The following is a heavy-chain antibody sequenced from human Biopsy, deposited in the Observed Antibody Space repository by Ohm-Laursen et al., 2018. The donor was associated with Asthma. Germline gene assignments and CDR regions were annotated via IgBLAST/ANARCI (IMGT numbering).Heavy chain of an antibody. CDR1: SGSGGYMRSGNYY. CDR2: IYYSGTT. CDR3: VRGSSSWHHGPFHYYYGLDV. D-gene: IGHD6-13*01. J-gene: IGHJ6*02. Sequence: GTLSLTCSLSSGSGGYMRSGNYYWGWIRQPPGKGLEWIGSIYYSGTTYYNPSLKSRVTVSADTAKNQFSLKLPYVTAADTAVYYCVRGSSSWHHGPFHYYYGLDVWGQGTTATVSS. V-gene: IGHV4-39*01.